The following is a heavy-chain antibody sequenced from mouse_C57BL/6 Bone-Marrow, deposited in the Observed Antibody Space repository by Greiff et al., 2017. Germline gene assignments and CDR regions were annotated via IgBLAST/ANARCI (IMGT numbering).Heavy chain of an antibody. CDR1: GYTFTSYG. D-gene: IGHD1-1*01. CDR3: NYGSSCHYYAMDD. J-gene: IGHJ4*01. CDR2: IYPRSGNT. Sequence: QVQLQQSGAELARPGASVKLSCKASGYTFTSYGISWVKQRTGQGLEWIGEIYPRSGNTYYNEKFKGKGTLTADKSSSTAYMELRSLTSEDSAVXFCNYGSSCHYYAMDDWGQGTSVTVSS. V-gene: IGHV1-81*01.